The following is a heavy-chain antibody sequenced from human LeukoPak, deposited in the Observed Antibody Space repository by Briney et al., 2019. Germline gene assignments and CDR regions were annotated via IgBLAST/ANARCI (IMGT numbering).Heavy chain of an antibody. CDR3: ARTNRDSCYDY. D-gene: IGHD2-15*01. Sequence: GGSLRLSCAASGFTFSSYAMSWVRQAPGKGLEWVSYISSSGSTIYYADSVKGRFTISRDNAKNSLYLQMNSLRAEDTAVYYCARTNRDSCYDYWGQGTLVTVSS. J-gene: IGHJ4*02. CDR2: ISSSGSTI. CDR1: GFTFSSYA. V-gene: IGHV3-48*04.